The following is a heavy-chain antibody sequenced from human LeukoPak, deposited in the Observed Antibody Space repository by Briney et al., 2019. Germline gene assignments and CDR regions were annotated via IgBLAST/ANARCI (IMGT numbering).Heavy chain of an antibody. CDR3: ARDRVSPASRHYGMDV. CDR1: GFTFSSYS. D-gene: IGHD3-10*01. J-gene: IGHJ6*02. CDR2: ISSSSSYI. V-gene: IGHV3-21*01. Sequence: GGSLRLSCAASGFTFSSYSMNWVRQAPGKGLEWVSSISSSSSYIYYADSVKGRFTISRDNAKNSLYLQMNSLRAEDTAVYYCARDRVSPASRHYGMDVWDQGTTVTVSS.